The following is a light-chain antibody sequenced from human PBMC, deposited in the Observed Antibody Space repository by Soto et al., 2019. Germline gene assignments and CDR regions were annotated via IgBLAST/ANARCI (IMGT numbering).Light chain of an antibody. J-gene: IGKJ4*01. CDR1: QSISSY. CDR3: QQSYSTPLT. V-gene: IGKV1-39*01. CDR2: AAY. Sequence: TQMTQSPSSLSASVGDRGSIACRACQSISSYLNWYQQKPGKAPKLLIYAAYSLQSGVPSRFSGSGSGTDFTLTISSLQPEDFATYYCQQSYSTPLTFGGGTQVDIK.